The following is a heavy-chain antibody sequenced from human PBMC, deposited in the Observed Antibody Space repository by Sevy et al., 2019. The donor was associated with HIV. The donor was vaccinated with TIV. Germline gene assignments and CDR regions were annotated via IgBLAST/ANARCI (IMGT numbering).Heavy chain of an antibody. J-gene: IGHJ6*02. CDR3: ARVNCTNGVCFQGYYYYGLDV. D-gene: IGHD2-8*01. Sequence: GGSLRLSCAASGFSFSGYSFNWVRQAPGKGLEWVSSIDTSSAYIYYADSVKGRFTISRDNAKNSRYLQMSSLGAEDTAVYFCARVNCTNGVCFQGYYYYGLDVWGQGTTVTVSS. V-gene: IGHV3-21*01. CDR1: GFSFSGYS. CDR2: IDTSSAYI.